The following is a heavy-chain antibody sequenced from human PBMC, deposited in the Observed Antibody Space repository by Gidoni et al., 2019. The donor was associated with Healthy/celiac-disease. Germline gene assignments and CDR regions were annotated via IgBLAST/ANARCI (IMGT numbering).Heavy chain of an antibody. CDR2: INHSGST. V-gene: IGHV4-34*01. Sequence: QVQLHQWGAGLLKPSETLSLTCAVYGGSFSGYYWSCIRQPPGKGLEWIGEINHSGSTNYNPSLKSRVTISVDTSKNQFSLKLSSVTAADTAVYYWARGPSVTIHYFGMDVWGQGTTVTVSS. CDR1: GGSFSGYY. CDR3: ARGPSVTIHYFGMDV. J-gene: IGHJ6*02. D-gene: IGHD4-4*01.